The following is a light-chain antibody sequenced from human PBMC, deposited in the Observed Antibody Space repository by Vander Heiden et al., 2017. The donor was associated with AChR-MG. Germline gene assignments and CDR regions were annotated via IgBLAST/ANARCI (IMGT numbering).Light chain of an antibody. J-gene: IGKJ3*01. CDR1: QSISSN. V-gene: IGKV3-15*01. CDR3: QQYNNWPFT. Sequence: EMMMTQSPVTVSVSPGERATLSCRASQSISSNLAWYQQKPGQAPRLLIYGASTRATGIPARFRGSGSGTDFTLTISSLKSEDFAVYYCQQYNNWPFTFGPGTKVDIK. CDR2: GAS.